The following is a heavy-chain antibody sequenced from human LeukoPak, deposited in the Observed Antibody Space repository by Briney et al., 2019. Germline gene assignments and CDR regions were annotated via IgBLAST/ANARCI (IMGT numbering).Heavy chain of an antibody. CDR2: MSHDGSEK. D-gene: IGHD3-10*01. V-gene: IGHV3-30*04. J-gene: IGHJ4*02. CDR3: ARDLHYYASGSYLLY. CDR1: GFTFSSYA. Sequence: PGGSLRLSCAVSGFTFSSYAMHWVRQAPGKGLEWVAIMSHDGSEKFYADSVKGRFTISRDNSKNTLHLQLNGLRAEDTAVYYCARDLHYYASGSYLLYWGQGTLVTVSS.